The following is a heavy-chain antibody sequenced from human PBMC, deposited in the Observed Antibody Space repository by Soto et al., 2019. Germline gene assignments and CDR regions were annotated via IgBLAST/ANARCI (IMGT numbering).Heavy chain of an antibody. V-gene: IGHV3-23*01. Sequence: EVQLLESGGGLVQPGGSLRLSCAASEFTFSNYAMSWVRQAPGKGLEWVSVISYGGGTTYYADSVKGRFTISRDNSKNTLYLQRNSLRAEDTAVYYGAKNPGYYYDSTGYHFDYWGQGTLVTVSS. J-gene: IGHJ4*02. CDR1: EFTFSNYA. CDR3: AKNPGYYYDSTGYHFDY. CDR2: ISYGGGTT. D-gene: IGHD3-22*01.